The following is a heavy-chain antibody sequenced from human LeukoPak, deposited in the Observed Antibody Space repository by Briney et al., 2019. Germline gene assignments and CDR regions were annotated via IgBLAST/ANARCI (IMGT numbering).Heavy chain of an antibody. V-gene: IGHV3-21*01. CDR3: ARGHYDVLAASYKWTPDY. CDR1: GGSFSGYY. J-gene: IGHJ4*02. CDR2: ITSGGDYI. D-gene: IGHD3-9*01. Sequence: ETLSLTCAVYGGSFSGYYWSWIRQAPGKGLEWVSSITSGGDYIYYADSVKGRFTTSRDNAKNSLSLQLNSLRVEDTAVYYCARGHYDVLAASYKWTPDYWGQGTLVNVSS.